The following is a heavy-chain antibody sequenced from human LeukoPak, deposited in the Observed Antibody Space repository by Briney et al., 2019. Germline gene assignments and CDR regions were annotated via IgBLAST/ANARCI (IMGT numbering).Heavy chain of an antibody. CDR2: IRFDGSNK. V-gene: IGHV3-30*02. CDR3: ALSSSWYGGFFDY. CDR1: GFTFSNYG. Sequence: GGSLRLSCAASGFTFSNYGMHWVRQAPGKGLEWVAFIRFDGSNKNYADSVKGLFTISRDNSKNTLYLQMNSLRAEDTAVYYCALSSSWYGGFFDYWGQGTLVTVSS. D-gene: IGHD6-13*01. J-gene: IGHJ4*02.